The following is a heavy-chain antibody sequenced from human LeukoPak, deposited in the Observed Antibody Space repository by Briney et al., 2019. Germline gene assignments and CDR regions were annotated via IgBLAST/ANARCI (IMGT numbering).Heavy chain of an antibody. V-gene: IGHV3-66*01. Sequence: GALRLSRAGPGFTLSSKYMSWGRQAPGKGLGWVSVIYSGGSTYYADSVKGRFTISRDNSKNTLYLQMNSLRAEDTAVYYCASLGIQLWSPFDYWGQGTLVTVSS. D-gene: IGHD5-18*01. CDR1: GFTLSSKY. J-gene: IGHJ4*02. CDR2: IYSGGST. CDR3: ASLGIQLWSPFDY.